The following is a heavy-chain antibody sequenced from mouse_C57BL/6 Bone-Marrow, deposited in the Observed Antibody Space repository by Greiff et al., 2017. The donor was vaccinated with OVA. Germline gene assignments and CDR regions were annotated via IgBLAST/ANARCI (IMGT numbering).Heavy chain of an antibody. Sequence: QVQLQQSGPGLVQPSQSLSITCTVSGFSFTSYGVHWVRQSPGKGLAWLGVIWRGGSTDYNAAFMSRLSITKDNSKSQVFFKMNSLQADDTAIYYCAKNAGYDSYYWYFDVWGTGTTVTASS. CDR1: GFSFTSYG. D-gene: IGHD2-3*01. CDR3: AKNAGYDSYYWYFDV. CDR2: IWRGGST. V-gene: IGHV2-5*01. J-gene: IGHJ1*03.